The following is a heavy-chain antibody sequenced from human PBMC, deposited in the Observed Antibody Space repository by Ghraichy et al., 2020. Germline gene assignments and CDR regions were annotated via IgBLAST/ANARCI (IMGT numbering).Heavy chain of an antibody. Sequence: GSLRLSCSASGFIFNNYAMHWVRQAPGKGLEYVSTICNNGGTTFYADSLKGRFTISRDDSKNTLFLQMSSLRVEDTAVYYCSKGTIASCYSPGDSWGQGTLVTVPS. CDR3: SKGTIASCYSPGDS. D-gene: IGHD2-2*02. J-gene: IGHJ4*02. CDR2: ICNNGGTT. CDR1: GFIFNNYA. V-gene: IGHV3-64D*06.